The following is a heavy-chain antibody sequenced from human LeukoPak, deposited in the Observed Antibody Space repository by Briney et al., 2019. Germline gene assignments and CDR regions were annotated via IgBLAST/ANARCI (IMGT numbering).Heavy chain of an antibody. CDR2: IYYSGST. D-gene: IGHD3-10*01. CDR1: GGSISSSSYY. V-gene: IGHV4-39*01. CDR3: ARLSARYFGSGIVDY. Sequence: SETLSLTCTVSGGSISSSSYYWGWIRQPPGRGLEWIGRIYYSGSTYYNPSLKSRVTISVDTSKNQFSLKLSSVTAADTAVYYCARLSARYFGSGIVDYWGQGTLVTVSS. J-gene: IGHJ4*02.